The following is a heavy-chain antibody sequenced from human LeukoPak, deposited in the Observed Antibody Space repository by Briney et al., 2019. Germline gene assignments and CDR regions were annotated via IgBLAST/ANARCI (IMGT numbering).Heavy chain of an antibody. D-gene: IGHD3-3*01. V-gene: IGHV4-39*07. J-gene: IGHJ4*02. CDR2: FYYSGTT. Sequence: SETLSLTCTVSGDSISSSTYYWGWIRQPPGKGLEWIGTFYYSGTTYYSPSLKSRVTISVDTSKNQFSLKLSSVTAADTAVYYCARGSFGVVIIPFDYWGQGTLVTVSS. CDR3: ARGSFGVVIIPFDY. CDR1: GDSISSSTYY.